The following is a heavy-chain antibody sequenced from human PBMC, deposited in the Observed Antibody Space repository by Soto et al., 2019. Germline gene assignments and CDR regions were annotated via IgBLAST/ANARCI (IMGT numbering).Heavy chain of an antibody. CDR2: INAGNGDT. CDR1: GYTFSSYA. CDR3: ARGVGQFDY. J-gene: IGHJ4*02. V-gene: IGHV1-3*01. D-gene: IGHD3-10*01. Sequence: QVQLVQSGAEVKKPGASVKVSCKASGYTFSSYAMHWVRQAPGQRLEGMGWINAGNGDTKYSQNFQGRVTITRDTSASTAYMELISLRSEDTAVYYCARGVGQFDYWGLGTLVTVSS.